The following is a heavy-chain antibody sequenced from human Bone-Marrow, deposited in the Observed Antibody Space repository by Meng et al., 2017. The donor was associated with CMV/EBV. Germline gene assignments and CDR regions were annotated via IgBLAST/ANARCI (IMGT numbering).Heavy chain of an antibody. CDR1: GFTFSDDW. CDR2: INEDGSLN. V-gene: IGHV3-7*01. D-gene: IGHD1-26*01. CDR3: ARESFDGSYYTP. Sequence: GGSLRLSCAASGFTFSDDWMTWVRQAPGKGPEWVANINEDGSLNHYVDSVKGRFTISRDNAQNSLYLQMNSLRAEDTAVYYCARESFDGSYYTPWGQGTLVTVSS. J-gene: IGHJ5*02.